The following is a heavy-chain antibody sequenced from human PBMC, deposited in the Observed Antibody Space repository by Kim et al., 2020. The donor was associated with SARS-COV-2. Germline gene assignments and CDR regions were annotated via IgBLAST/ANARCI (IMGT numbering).Heavy chain of an antibody. J-gene: IGHJ6*02. Sequence: SETLSLTCTVSGGSISSSSYYWGWIRQPPWKGLEWIGSIYYSGSTYYNPSLKSRVTISVDTSKNQFSLRLSSVTAADTAVYYCARSEIAAAGSSYYYFGMDVWGQGTPVTVSS. V-gene: IGHV4-39*07. CDR3: ARSEIAAAGSSYYYFGMDV. CDR2: IYYSGST. CDR1: GGSISSSSYY. D-gene: IGHD6-13*01.